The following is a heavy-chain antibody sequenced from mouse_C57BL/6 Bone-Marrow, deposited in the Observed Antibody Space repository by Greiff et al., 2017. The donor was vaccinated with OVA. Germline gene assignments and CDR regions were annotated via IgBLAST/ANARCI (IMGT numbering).Heavy chain of an antibody. V-gene: IGHV14-4*01. Sequence: VQLKESGAELVRPGASVKLSCTASGFNIKDAYMHWVKQRPEQGLEWIGWIDPENGDTEYASKFQGKATITADTSSNTAYLQLSSLTSEDTAVYYCTPFLDYWGQGTTLTVSS. J-gene: IGHJ2*01. CDR3: TPFLDY. CDR1: GFNIKDAY. CDR2: IDPENGDT.